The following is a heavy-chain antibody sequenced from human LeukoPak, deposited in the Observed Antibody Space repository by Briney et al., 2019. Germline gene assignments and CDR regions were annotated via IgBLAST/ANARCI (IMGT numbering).Heavy chain of an antibody. Sequence: GGSLRLSCAASGFTFSSYWMSWVRQAPGKGLEWVANIKQDGREKYSVDSVKGRFTISRDNAKNSLYLQINSLRAEDTAVYYCARDRGSHPTWELSGFDYWGQGTLVTVSS. J-gene: IGHJ4*02. CDR2: IKQDGREK. CDR1: GFTFSSYW. CDR3: ARDRGSHPTWELSGFDY. V-gene: IGHV3-7*01. D-gene: IGHD1-26*01.